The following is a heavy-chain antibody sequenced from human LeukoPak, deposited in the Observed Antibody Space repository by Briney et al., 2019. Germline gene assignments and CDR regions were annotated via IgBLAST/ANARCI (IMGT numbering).Heavy chain of an antibody. CDR1: GFTFSSSA. D-gene: IGHD2-15*01. J-gene: IGHJ4*02. Sequence: GGSLRLSCAASGFTFSSSAMSWVRQAPGKGLEWVSAISNNGGYTDYADSVQGRFTISRDNSKSTLCLQMNSLRAEDTAVYYCAKQLGYCSDGSCYFPYWGQGTLVTVSS. CDR3: AKQLGYCSDGSCYFPY. CDR2: ISNNGGYT. V-gene: IGHV3-23*01.